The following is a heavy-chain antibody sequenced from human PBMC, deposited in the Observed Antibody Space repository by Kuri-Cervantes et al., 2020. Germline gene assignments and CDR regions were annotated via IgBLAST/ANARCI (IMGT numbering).Heavy chain of an antibody. J-gene: IGHJ4*02. D-gene: IGHD6-6*01. Sequence: GGSLRLSCAASGFTFSSYAMHWVRQAPGKGLEWVAVIPYDGSNKYYADSVKGRFTISRDNSKNTLYLQMNSLRAEDTAVYYCAKVEEYSRSSSSGYYFDYWGQGTLVTVSS. V-gene: IGHV3-30*18. CDR3: AKVEEYSRSSSSGYYFDY. CDR1: GFTFSSYA. CDR2: IPYDGSNK.